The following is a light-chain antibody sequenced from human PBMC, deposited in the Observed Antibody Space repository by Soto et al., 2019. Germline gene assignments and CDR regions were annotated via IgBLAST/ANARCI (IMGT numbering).Light chain of an antibody. V-gene: IGKV1-16*01. J-gene: IGKJ3*01. CDR3: QQYGRSPH. Sequence: DIQMTQSPSSLSASVGDRVTITCRASEDISNFLGWFQLRPGEVPRSLMFEAKYLDSGVSSRFSGSGYGTDFTLTISRLEPEDFAVYYCQQYGRSPHFGPGTKVDIK. CDR1: EDISNF. CDR2: EAK.